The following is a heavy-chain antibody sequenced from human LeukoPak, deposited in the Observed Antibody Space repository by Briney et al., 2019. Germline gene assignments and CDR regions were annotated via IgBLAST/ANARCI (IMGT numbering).Heavy chain of an antibody. CDR3: ARVGYSGYDYFDY. CDR1: GFTFSSYS. J-gene: IGHJ4*02. Sequence: GGSLRLSRAASGFTFSSYSMNWVRQAPGKGLEWVSYISSSSSTIYYADSVKGRFTISRDNAKNSLYLQVNSLRAEDTAVYYCARVGYSGYDYFDYCGQGTLVTVSS. D-gene: IGHD5-12*01. CDR2: ISSSSSTI. V-gene: IGHV3-48*01.